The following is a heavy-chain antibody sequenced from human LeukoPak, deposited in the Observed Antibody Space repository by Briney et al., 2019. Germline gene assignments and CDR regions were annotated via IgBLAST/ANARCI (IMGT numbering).Heavy chain of an antibody. CDR3: AKRTWSADLPPYYFDF. D-gene: IGHD1-1*01. Sequence: GGSLRLSCAASGFTFTSYAMSWVRQAPGKGLEWVTAISGNGGSTYFADSVRGRFAISRDNSKNTLYLRMNSLRAVGTAAYYCAKRTWSADLPPYYFDFWGQGTLVTVSP. CDR1: GFTFTSYA. V-gene: IGHV3-23*01. CDR2: ISGNGGST. J-gene: IGHJ4*02.